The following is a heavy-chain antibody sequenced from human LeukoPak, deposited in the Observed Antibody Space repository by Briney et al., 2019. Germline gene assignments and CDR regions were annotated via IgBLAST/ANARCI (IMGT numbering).Heavy chain of an antibody. CDR3: ARRSQVGANLDY. CDR1: GGSISSSSYY. CDR2: INHSGST. J-gene: IGHJ4*02. D-gene: IGHD1-26*01. V-gene: IGHV4-39*07. Sequence: SETLSLTCTVSGGSISSSSYYWDWIRQPPGKGLEWIGEINHSGSTNYNPSLKSRVTISVDTSKNQFSLKLSSVTAADTAVYYCARRSQVGANLDYWGQGTLVTVSS.